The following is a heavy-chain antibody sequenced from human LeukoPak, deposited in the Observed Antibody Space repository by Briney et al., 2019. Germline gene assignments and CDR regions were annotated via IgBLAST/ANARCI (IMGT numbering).Heavy chain of an antibody. Sequence: GGSLRLSCAASGFTFSNYWMHWVRQAPGKGLEWVSSISSSSSYIYYADSVKGRFTISRDNAKNSLYLQMNSLRAEDTAVYYCGKTPYYEAFDYGGQETLVTVSS. D-gene: IGHD3-3*01. CDR1: GFTFSNYW. J-gene: IGHJ4*02. V-gene: IGHV3-21*01. CDR2: ISSSSSYI. CDR3: GKTPYYEAFDY.